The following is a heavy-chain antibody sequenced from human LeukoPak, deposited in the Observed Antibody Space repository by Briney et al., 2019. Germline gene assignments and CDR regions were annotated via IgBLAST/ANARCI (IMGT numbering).Heavy chain of an antibody. J-gene: IGHJ4*02. CDR1: GFTFSSYA. CDR3: ATANHYDFWSGYYYYFDY. CDR2: ISGSGGST. Sequence: GGSLRLSCAASGFTFSSYAMSWVRQAPGKGLEWASAISGSGGSTYYADSVKGRFTISRDNSKNTLYLQMNSLRAEDTAVYYCATANHYDFWSGYYYYFDYWGQGTLVTVSS. D-gene: IGHD3-3*01. V-gene: IGHV3-23*01.